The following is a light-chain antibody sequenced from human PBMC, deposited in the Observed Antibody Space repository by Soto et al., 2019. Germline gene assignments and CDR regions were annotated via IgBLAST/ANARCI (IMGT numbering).Light chain of an antibody. CDR1: SSNIGSNS. J-gene: IGLJ2*01. CDR3: AAGDDSLNGLV. CDR2: SSN. V-gene: IGLV1-44*01. Sequence: QSVLTQPPSASGTPGQRVTISCSGSSSNIGSNSVNWYQQLPGTAPKLLMYSSNQRPSGVPDRFSGSKSGTSASLAISGLQSEDEADYYCAAGDDSLNGLVFGGGTKVTVL.